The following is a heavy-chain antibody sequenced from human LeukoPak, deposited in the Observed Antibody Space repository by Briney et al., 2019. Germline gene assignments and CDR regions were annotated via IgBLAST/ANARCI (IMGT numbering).Heavy chain of an antibody. CDR3: AREGGPYRPLDY. V-gene: IGHV4-4*02. CDR2: VHLSGRT. J-gene: IGHJ4*02. CDR1: GGSISTTNW. Sequence: PSGTLSLTCGVSGGSISTTNWWTWVRQPPGEGPEWIGEVHLSGRTHYNPSLESRVTMSVDMSENHISLRLTSVTAADTAVYYCAREGGPYRPLDYSGQGTLVTVSS.